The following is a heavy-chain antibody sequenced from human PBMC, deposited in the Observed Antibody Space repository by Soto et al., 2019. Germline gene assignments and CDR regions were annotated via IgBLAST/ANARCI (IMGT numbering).Heavy chain of an antibody. CDR1: GYTFTSYA. D-gene: IGHD2-15*01. CDR2: INAGNGNT. CDR3: ARVNGLGTVVVVAATRYYYYMDG. J-gene: IGHJ6*03. Sequence: GASVKVSCKASGYTFTSYAMHWVRQAPGQRLEWMGRINAGNGNTKYSQKFQGRVTITRDTSASTAYMELSSLRSEDTAVYYCARVNGLGTVVVVAATRYYYYMDGWGKGTTVTVSS. V-gene: IGHV1-3*01.